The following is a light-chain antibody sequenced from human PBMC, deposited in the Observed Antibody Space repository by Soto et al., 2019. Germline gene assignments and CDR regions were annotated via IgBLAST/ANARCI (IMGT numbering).Light chain of an antibody. CDR1: QSVSSY. Sequence: IVLGQSLDTRAWSLIERTTLSCRASQSVSSYLAWYQQKPGQAPRLLIYDASNRATGIPARFSGSGSGTDFTLTISSLEPEDFAVYYCQQRSNWPLALTFGGGTTVDIK. CDR3: QQRSNWPLALT. V-gene: IGKV3-11*01. CDR2: DAS. J-gene: IGKJ4*01.